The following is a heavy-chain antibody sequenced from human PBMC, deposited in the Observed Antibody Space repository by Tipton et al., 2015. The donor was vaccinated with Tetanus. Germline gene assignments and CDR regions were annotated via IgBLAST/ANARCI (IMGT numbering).Heavy chain of an antibody. J-gene: IGHJ4*02. CDR1: VGSISSGDYY. Sequence: TLSLTCTVSVGSISSGDYYWSWVRQSPGEGLQWIGHIYKSGNTYYKPSLKSRVAISIDASKNQFSLKLNSMTAADTAVYYCARGGSYHTPPGYWGQGTLVTVSS. V-gene: IGHV4-30-4*01. D-gene: IGHD1-26*01. CDR2: IYKSGNT. CDR3: ARGGSYHTPPGY.